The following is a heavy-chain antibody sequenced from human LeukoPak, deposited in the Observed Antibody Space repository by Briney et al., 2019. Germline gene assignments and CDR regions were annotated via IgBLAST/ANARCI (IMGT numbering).Heavy chain of an antibody. CDR1: GFTFSSYS. J-gene: IGHJ4*02. Sequence: PGGSLRLSCAASGFTFSSYSMNWVRQAPGKGLEWVSSISSSSSYIYYADSVKGRFTISRDYAKNSLYLQMNSLRAEDTAVYYCASATRGSYYYWGQGTLVTVSS. CDR3: ASATRGSYYY. V-gene: IGHV3-21*01. D-gene: IGHD1-26*01. CDR2: ISSSSSYI.